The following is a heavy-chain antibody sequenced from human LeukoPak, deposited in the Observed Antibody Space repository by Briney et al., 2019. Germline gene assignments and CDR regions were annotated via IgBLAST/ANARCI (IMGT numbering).Heavy chain of an antibody. J-gene: IGHJ4*02. CDR1: GGSFSGYY. D-gene: IGHD6-13*01. Sequence: PSETLSLTCAVYGGSFSGYYWSWIRQPPGKGLEWIGEINHSGSTNYNPSLKSRVTISVDTSKNQFSLKLSSVTAADTAVYYCARGPRQQPVRGRVDYWGQGTLVTVSS. CDR3: ARGPRQQPVRGRVDY. CDR2: INHSGST. V-gene: IGHV4-34*01.